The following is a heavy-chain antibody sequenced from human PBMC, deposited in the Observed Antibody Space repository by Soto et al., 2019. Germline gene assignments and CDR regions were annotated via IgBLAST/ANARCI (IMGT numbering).Heavy chain of an antibody. J-gene: IGHJ4*02. CDR1: GYTLTNYD. V-gene: IGHV1-8*01. Sequence: QVQLVQSGAEVKKPGASVKVSCKASGYTLTNYDINWVRQATGQGLEWMGWMNPKSGNTGFAQQFQGRVTMTRNTAISTAYMELSSLRSEDTAVYYCARVWGSIDYWGQGTLVTVSS. CDR2: MNPKSGNT. D-gene: IGHD3-16*01. CDR3: ARVWGSIDY.